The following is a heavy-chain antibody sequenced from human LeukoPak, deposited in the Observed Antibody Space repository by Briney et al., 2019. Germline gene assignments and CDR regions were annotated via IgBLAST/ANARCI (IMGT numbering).Heavy chain of an antibody. CDR2: IYYSGST. J-gene: IGHJ6*03. Sequence: SETLSLTCTVSGGSISSYHWSWIRQPPGKGLEWIGYIYYSGSTNYNPSLKSRVTISVDTSKNQFSLKLSSVTAADTAVYYCARESCGGDCYREALYYYYMDVWGKGTTVTVSS. CDR3: ARESCGGDCYREALYYYYMDV. CDR1: GGSISSYH. D-gene: IGHD2-21*02. V-gene: IGHV4-59*01.